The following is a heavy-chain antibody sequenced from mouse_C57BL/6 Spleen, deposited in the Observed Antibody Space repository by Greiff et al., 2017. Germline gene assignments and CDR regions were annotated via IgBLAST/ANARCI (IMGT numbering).Heavy chain of an antibody. CDR2: ISDGGSYT. CDR3: AYGNYFDY. J-gene: IGHJ2*01. V-gene: IGHV5-4*01. D-gene: IGHD2-1*01. Sequence: VQLKESGGGLVKPGGSLKLSCAASGFTFSSYAMSWVRQTPEKRLEWVATISDGGSYTYYPDNVKGRFTISRDNAKNNLYLQMSHLKSEDTAMYYCAYGNYFDYWGQGTTLTVSS. CDR1: GFTFSSYA.